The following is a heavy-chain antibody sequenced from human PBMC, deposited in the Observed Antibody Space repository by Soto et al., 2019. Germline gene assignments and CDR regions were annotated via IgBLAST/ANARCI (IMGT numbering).Heavy chain of an antibody. CDR1: GYDFTAYD. CDR3: GRGPSPRAPAGGTPYYYAMDV. Sequence: ASVKGSFKASGYDFTAYDINWLRQASGQGLEWMGWMNPINGATGSARRFQGRVSMTRNTATGTAYLELTSLRSDDSAVYYCGRGPSPRAPAGGTPYYYAMDVWGQGTTVTVSS. J-gene: IGHJ6*02. D-gene: IGHD6-13*01. CDR2: MNPINGAT. V-gene: IGHV1-8*02.